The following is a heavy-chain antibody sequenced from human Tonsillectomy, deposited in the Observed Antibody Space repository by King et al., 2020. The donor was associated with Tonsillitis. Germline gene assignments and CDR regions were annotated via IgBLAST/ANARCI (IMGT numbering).Heavy chain of an antibody. CDR3: AKGGGVVGTTYLDY. CDR1: GFTYSSYA. CDR2: ISGSATNT. Sequence: VQLVESGGGFVQPGGSLRLSCAASGFTYSSYAMRWVRQAPGKGLEWVSGISGSATNTYYADSVKGRFTISRDNSKNALYLQMNSLRAEDTAVYYCAKGGGVVGTTYLDYWGQGLLVTVSS. D-gene: IGHD2/OR15-2a*01. J-gene: IGHJ4*02. V-gene: IGHV3-23*04.